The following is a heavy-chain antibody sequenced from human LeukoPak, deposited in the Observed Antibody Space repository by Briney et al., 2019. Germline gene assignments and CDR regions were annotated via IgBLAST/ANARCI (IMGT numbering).Heavy chain of an antibody. V-gene: IGHV3-9*03. CDR3: ARSGYCSGGSCYPFDY. CDR2: ISWNSGSI. CDR1: GFTFDDYA. J-gene: IGHJ4*02. D-gene: IGHD2-15*01. Sequence: SLRLSCAASGFTFDDYAMHWVRQAPGKGLEWVSGISWNSGSIGYADSVKGRFTISRDNAKNSLYLQMNSLRAEDMALYYCARSGYCSGGSCYPFDYWGQGTLVTVSS.